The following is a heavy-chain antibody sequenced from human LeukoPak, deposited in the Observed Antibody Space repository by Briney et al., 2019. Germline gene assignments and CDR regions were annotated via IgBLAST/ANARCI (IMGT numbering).Heavy chain of an antibody. J-gene: IGHJ4*02. V-gene: IGHV4-34*01. D-gene: IGHD2-15*01. CDR1: GGSFSGYY. CDR2: INHSGST. Sequence: SETLSLTCAVYGGSFSGYYWSWIRQPPGKGLEWIGEINHSGSTNYNPSLTSRVTISVDTSKNQFSLKLSSVTAADTAVYYCARHPKYCSGGSCYFDYWGQGTLVTVSS. CDR3: ARHPKYCSGGSCYFDY.